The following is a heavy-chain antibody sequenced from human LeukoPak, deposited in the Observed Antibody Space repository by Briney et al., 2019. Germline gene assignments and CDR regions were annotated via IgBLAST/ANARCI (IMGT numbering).Heavy chain of an antibody. Sequence: ASVKVSCKASGYTFTSYDINWVRQATGQGLEWMGWMNPNSGNTGYAQKFQGRVTMTRNTSISTAYMELSSLRSEDTAVYYCARGLFGITTYKFDPWGQGILVTVSS. CDR3: ARGLFGITTYKFDP. CDR2: MNPNSGNT. J-gene: IGHJ5*02. V-gene: IGHV1-8*01. CDR1: GYTFTSYD. D-gene: IGHD3-10*01.